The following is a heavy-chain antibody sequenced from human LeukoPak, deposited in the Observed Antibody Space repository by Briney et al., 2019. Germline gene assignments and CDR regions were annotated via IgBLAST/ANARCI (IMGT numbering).Heavy chain of an antibody. CDR2: ISYDGSNK. J-gene: IGHJ4*02. CDR1: GFTFSSYA. V-gene: IGHV3-30*04. CDR3: ARGPCTNGVCYFDY. D-gene: IGHD2-8*01. Sequence: GGSLRLSCAASGFTFSSYAMHWVRQAPGKGLEWVAVISYDGSNKYYADSVKGRFTISRDNSKNTLYLQMNSLRAEDTAVYYCARGPCTNGVCYFDYWGQGTLVTVSS.